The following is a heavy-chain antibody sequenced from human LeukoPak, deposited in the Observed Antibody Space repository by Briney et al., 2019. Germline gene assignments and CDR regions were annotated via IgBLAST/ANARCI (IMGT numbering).Heavy chain of an antibody. CDR1: GYTFSSYD. V-gene: IGHV1-18*01. Sequence: ASVKVSRKASGYTFSSYDITWVRQAPGQGLEWMGWISANNDNINYAQKLQDRVTMTTDTSTSTAYMELRSLRSDDTAVYYCARGSGGYFDNWGQGTLVIVSS. D-gene: IGHD3-10*01. CDR2: ISANNDNI. J-gene: IGHJ4*02. CDR3: ARGSGGYFDN.